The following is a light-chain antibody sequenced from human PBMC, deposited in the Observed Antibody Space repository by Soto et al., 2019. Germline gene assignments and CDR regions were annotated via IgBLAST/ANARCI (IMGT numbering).Light chain of an antibody. Sequence: DIQMTQSPSSLSASVGDRVTITCRASQGISTYLAWYQQKPGKVPYLLIYGASTLQSGVPSRFSGSGSGTDFSLTISSLQPEDVATYYCQKYNSAPWTFGQGTKVEI. CDR1: QGISTY. CDR3: QKYNSAPWT. V-gene: IGKV1-27*01. J-gene: IGKJ1*01. CDR2: GAS.